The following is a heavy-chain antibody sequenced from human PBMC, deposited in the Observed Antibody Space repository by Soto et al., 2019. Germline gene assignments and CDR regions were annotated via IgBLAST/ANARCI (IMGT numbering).Heavy chain of an antibody. J-gene: IGHJ4*02. D-gene: IGHD2-21*02. Sequence: QVQLVQSGAEVKKPGSSVKISCKASGGFFSSKTINWLRQAAGQGPEWLGGIIPLFGTANYAEKFKDRVTITADKSTKTEYMELRSLRFEDTAVYYCASKAACGGDCYAFDSWGQGTLVTV. CDR1: GGFFSSKT. CDR2: IIPLFGTA. CDR3: ASKAACGGDCYAFDS. V-gene: IGHV1-69*06.